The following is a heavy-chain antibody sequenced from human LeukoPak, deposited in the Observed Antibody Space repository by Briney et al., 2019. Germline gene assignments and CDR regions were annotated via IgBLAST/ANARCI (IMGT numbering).Heavy chain of an antibody. J-gene: IGHJ6*02. D-gene: IGHD3-10*01. CDR2: IYSGCST. Sequence: GGSLRLSCAASVFTVSSNYMSWVRQAPGKGVEWVSVIYSGCSTYFADSVKGPFHISRQHSKNTPYLRNNSLETAGTALYYFARERITMVRGVTPYYYGMDVWGQGTTVTVSS. CDR3: ARERITMVRGVTPYYYGMDV. V-gene: IGHV3-53*04. CDR1: VFTVSSNY.